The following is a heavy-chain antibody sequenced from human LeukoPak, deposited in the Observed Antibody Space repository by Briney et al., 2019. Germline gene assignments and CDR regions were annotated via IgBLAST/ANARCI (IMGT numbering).Heavy chain of an antibody. J-gene: IGHJ3*02. CDR2: INPNSDGT. D-gene: IGHD1-20*01. CDR3: ARGGITGTTRGPTRLNDAFDI. CDR1: GGTFSSYA. V-gene: IGHV1-2*04. Sequence: ASVTVSCKASGGTFSSYAISWVRQAPGQGLEWMGWINPNSDGTNYAQKFQGWVTMTRDTSISTAYMELSRLRSDDTAVYYCARGGITGTTRGPTRLNDAFDIWGQGTMVTVSS.